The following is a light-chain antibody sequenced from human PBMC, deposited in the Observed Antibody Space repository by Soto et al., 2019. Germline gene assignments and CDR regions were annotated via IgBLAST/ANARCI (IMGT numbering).Light chain of an antibody. J-gene: IGLJ2*01. CDR1: SANIGAGYD. V-gene: IGLV1-40*01. Sequence: QSVLTQPPSVSGAPGQRVTISCTGSSANIGAGYDVNWYQQLPGSAPKLLIFGNTHRPSGVPDRFSGAKSGTSASLAITGLQAEDEAVYFCQSYDSSLSGVLFGGGTKMTVL. CDR3: QSYDSSLSGVL. CDR2: GNT.